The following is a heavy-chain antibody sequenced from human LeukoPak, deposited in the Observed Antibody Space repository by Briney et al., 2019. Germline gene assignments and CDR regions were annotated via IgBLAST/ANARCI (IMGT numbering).Heavy chain of an antibody. CDR3: ARGGPKVHNWSFDY. CDR2: IYYSGST. V-gene: IGHV4-31*03. Sequence: SETLSLTCTVSGGSVSTGGYYWSWIRQYPGKGLEWIGYIYYSGSTYYNPSLKSRLTISIDPSKNQFSLKLNSLTAADTAVYYRARGGPKVHNWSFDYWGQGTLVTVSS. D-gene: IGHD1-1*01. J-gene: IGHJ4*02. CDR1: GGSVSTGGYY.